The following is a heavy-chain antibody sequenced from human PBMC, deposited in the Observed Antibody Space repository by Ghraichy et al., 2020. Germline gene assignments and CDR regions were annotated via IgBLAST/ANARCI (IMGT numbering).Heavy chain of an antibody. Sequence: SETLSLTCTVSGGSVSSGSYYWSWIRQPPGKGLEWIGYIYYSGSTNYNPSLKSRVTISVDTSKNQFSLKLSSVTAADTAVYYCARDMDYYDSSGYYPDDDYWYFDLWGRGTLVTVSS. V-gene: IGHV4-61*01. D-gene: IGHD3-22*01. CDR1: GGSVSSGSYY. CDR3: ARDMDYYDSSGYYPDDDYWYFDL. CDR2: IYYSGST. J-gene: IGHJ2*01.